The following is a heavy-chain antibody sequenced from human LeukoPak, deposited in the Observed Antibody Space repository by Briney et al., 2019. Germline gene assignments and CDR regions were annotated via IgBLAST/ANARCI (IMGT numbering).Heavy chain of an antibody. J-gene: IGHJ4*02. CDR1: GGSFSGYY. Sequence: SETLSLTCAVYGGSFSGYYWSWIRQPPGKGLEWIGEINHSGSTNYNPSLKSRVTISVDTSKNQFSLKLSSVTAADTAVYYCARVDYYGSGSYHWGQGTLVTVSS. CDR2: INHSGST. V-gene: IGHV4-34*01. D-gene: IGHD3-10*01. CDR3: ARVDYYGSGSYH.